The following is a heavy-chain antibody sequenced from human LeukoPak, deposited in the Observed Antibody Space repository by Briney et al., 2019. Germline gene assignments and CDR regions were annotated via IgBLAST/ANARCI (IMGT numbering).Heavy chain of an antibody. D-gene: IGHD6-13*01. CDR2: INAGNGDT. CDR1: GYTFTNYA. CDR3: ARGGSWAAPYDY. J-gene: IGHJ4*02. Sequence: ASVKVSCKASGYTFTNYAVNWLRQAPGQRLEWMGWINAGNGDTKFSQNYQARVTITRDASASTAYMELSSLTSEDTAVYFCARGGSWAAPYDYWGQGTLVTVSS. V-gene: IGHV1-3*01.